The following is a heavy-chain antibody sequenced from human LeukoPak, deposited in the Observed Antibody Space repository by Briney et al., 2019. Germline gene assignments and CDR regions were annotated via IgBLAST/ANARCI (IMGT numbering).Heavy chain of an antibody. V-gene: IGHV5-51*01. D-gene: IGHD3-10*01. Sequence: GESLKISCKGSGYNFTSYWIGWVRPMPGKGLEWMVIIYPGDSDPRYSPSFQGQVTISADKSISTDYLQWSRLKASDTAMYYCACFLRGGWFDPWGQGTLVTVSS. CDR1: GYNFTSYW. CDR3: ACFLRGGWFDP. CDR2: IYPGDSDP. J-gene: IGHJ5*02.